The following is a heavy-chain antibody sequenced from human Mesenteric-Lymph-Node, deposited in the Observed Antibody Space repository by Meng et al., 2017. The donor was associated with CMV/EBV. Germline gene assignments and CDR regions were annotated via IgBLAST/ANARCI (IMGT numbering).Heavy chain of an antibody. CDR2: ISASGGST. CDR3: AGGGPAIFSPFDP. J-gene: IGHJ5*02. V-gene: IGHV3-23*01. D-gene: IGHD3-3*01. Sequence: GESLKISCAASGFPFSNYPMSWVRQAPGMGLEWVSGISASGGSTYDADSVKGRFTISRDNSKNTLYLQMKSLRVEDTAVYYCAGGGPAIFSPFDPWGRGTLVTVSS. CDR1: GFPFSNYP.